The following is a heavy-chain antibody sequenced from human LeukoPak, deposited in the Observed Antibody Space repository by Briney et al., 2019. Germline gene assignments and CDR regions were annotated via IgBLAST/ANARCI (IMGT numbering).Heavy chain of an antibody. Sequence: GGSLRLSCAASGFTFSTCAMSWVRQAPGKGLEWVSGISGTTSGTYYADSVKGRFTISRDNSKNTLFLQVNSLRAEDTAVYYCAKVRTYFYHGLDVWGQGTTVTASS. CDR2: ISGTTSGT. V-gene: IGHV3-23*01. D-gene: IGHD1-14*01. J-gene: IGHJ6*02. CDR3: AKVRTYFYHGLDV. CDR1: GFTFSTCA.